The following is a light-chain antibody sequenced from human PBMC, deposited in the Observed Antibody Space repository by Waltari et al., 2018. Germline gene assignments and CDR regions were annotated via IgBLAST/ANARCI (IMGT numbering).Light chain of an antibody. V-gene: IGLV2-14*01. CDR3: SSYTSSSTLVV. J-gene: IGLJ2*01. CDR1: TRDVGGSTY. CDR2: EVS. Sequence: QSALTQPAPVSGSPGQSITISCTGTTRDVGGSTYASWYQQHPAKAPKLMIYEVSNRPSGVSNRFSGSKSGNTASLTISGLQAEDEADYYCSSYTSSSTLVVFGGGTKLTVL.